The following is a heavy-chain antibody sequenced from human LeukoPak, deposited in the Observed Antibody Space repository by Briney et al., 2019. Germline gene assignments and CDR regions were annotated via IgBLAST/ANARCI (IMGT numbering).Heavy chain of an antibody. V-gene: IGHV4-59*12. Sequence: NPSETLSLTCTVSGGSISSYYWSWIRQPPGKGLEWIGYIYYSGSTNYNPSLKSRVTISVDTSKNQFSLKLSSVTAADTAVHYCARVNNWFDPWGQGTLVTVSS. CDR1: GGSISSYY. CDR3: ARVNNWFDP. CDR2: IYYSGST. J-gene: IGHJ5*02.